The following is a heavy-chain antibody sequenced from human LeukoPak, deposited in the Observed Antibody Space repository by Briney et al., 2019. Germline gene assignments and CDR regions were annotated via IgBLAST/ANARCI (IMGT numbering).Heavy chain of an antibody. CDR2: TTPGDGNT. V-gene: IGHV1-3*01. CDR1: GYTFTNYA. J-gene: IGHJ3*02. CDR3: AVVGGYCSSTSCEDDAFDI. Sequence: ASVKVSCKASGYTFTNYAMHWVRQAPGQRLEWMAWTTPGDGNTRYSQKFQGRVTITSDTSASTAYMELSSLRSEDTAVYYCAVVGGYCSSTSCEDDAFDIWGQGTMVTVSS. D-gene: IGHD2-2*01.